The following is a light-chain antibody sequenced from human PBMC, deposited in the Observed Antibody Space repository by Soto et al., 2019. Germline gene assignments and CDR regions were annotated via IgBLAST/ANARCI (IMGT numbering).Light chain of an antibody. CDR2: GAS. CDR3: QQYATSPWT. J-gene: IGKJ1*01. V-gene: IGKV3-20*01. CDR1: QSVSSGY. Sequence: ETVLTQSPGTLSLSPGERASLSCRASQSVSSGYLAWYQQRPGQAPRLLIYGASSRATGIPDRFSGSGSGTDVTLTISRLEPEDFAVYYCQQYATSPWTFGQGTKVEIK.